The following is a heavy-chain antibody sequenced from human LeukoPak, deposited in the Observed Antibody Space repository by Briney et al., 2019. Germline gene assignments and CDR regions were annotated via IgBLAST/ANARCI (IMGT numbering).Heavy chain of an antibody. D-gene: IGHD2-2*02. V-gene: IGHV1-18*01. CDR1: GYTFTSYG. CDR2: ISAYNGNT. J-gene: IGHJ6*02. Sequence: ASVKVSCKASGYTFTSYGISWVRQAPGQGLEWMGWISAYNGNTNYAQKLQGRVTMTTDTSTSTAYMELRSLRSDDTAVYYCVGGGGYCSSTSCYTGGGYYYGMDVWGQGTTVTVSS. CDR3: VGGGGYCSSTSCYTGGGYYYGMDV.